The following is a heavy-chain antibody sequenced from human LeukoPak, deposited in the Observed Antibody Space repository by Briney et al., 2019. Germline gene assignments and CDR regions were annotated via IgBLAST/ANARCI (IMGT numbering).Heavy chain of an antibody. CDR2: TYYRSKWCN. V-gene: IGHV6-1*01. Sequence: SQTLSLTCAIPGDSVSSNSAAWNWIRQSPSRGLEWLGRTYYRSKWCNDYAVSVKSRITIDQDTSKNQFSLQLNSVTPEDTAVYYCARGLSSGWFTWFDPWGQGTLVTVSS. CDR1: GDSVSSNSAA. D-gene: IGHD6-19*01. J-gene: IGHJ5*02. CDR3: ARGLSSGWFTWFDP.